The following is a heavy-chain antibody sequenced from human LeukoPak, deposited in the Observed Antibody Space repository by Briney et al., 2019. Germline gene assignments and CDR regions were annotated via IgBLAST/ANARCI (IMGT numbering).Heavy chain of an antibody. J-gene: IGHJ6*02. CDR3: ARAGSRLIEYRMDV. CDR2: ISSSSSYI. Sequence: PGGSLRLSCVASGFAFSSYTIYWVRQAPGKGLEWVSSISSSSSYISYADSLKGRFTISRDNAKNSLSLQMNSLRAEDTAVYYCARAGSRLIEYRMDVWGQGTTVHVSS. V-gene: IGHV3-21*01. CDR1: GFAFSSYT. D-gene: IGHD2-2*01.